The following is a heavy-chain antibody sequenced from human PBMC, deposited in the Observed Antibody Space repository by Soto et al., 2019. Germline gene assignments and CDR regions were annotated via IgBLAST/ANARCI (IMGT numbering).Heavy chain of an antibody. CDR3: ARANGDDSSGYPYYYFYYGTXV. J-gene: IGHJ6*02. CDR2: IIPIFGTA. D-gene: IGHD3-22*01. Sequence: ASVKVCCNASGGTFSSYAISWVRQAPGQGLEWMGVIIPIFGTANYAHKFQGRVTITADESTSTAYMELSSLRSEDTAVYYCARANGDDSSGYPYYYFYYGTXVSGHGKTGTVS. CDR1: GGTFSSYA. V-gene: IGHV1-69*13.